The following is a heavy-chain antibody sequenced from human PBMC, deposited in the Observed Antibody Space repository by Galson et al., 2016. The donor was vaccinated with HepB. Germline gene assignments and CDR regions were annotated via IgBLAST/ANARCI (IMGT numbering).Heavy chain of an antibody. CDR1: GFTFSTYS. Sequence: SLRLSCAASGFTFSTYSMNWVRQAPGKGLEWVSSISSSSSYIYYAGSVKGRFTISRDNAKNSLYLQMNSLRAEDTAVYYCARTSDRGYSGYGPPFDYWGQGTLVTVSS. CDR2: ISSSSSYI. D-gene: IGHD5-12*01. V-gene: IGHV3-21*01. J-gene: IGHJ4*02. CDR3: ARTSDRGYSGYGPPFDY.